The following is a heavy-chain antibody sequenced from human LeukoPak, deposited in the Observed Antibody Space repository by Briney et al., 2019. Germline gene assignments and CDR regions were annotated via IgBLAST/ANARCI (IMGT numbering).Heavy chain of an antibody. Sequence: GASVKVSCKASGYTFTSYGISWVRQAPGQGLEWMGWISAYNGNTNYAQKLQGRVTMTTDTSTSTAYMELRSLRSDDTAVYYCARALNYYDSSGSYYWGQGTLVTVSS. J-gene: IGHJ4*02. V-gene: IGHV1-18*01. CDR2: ISAYNGNT. CDR1: GYTFTSYG. CDR3: ARALNYYDSSGSYY. D-gene: IGHD3-22*01.